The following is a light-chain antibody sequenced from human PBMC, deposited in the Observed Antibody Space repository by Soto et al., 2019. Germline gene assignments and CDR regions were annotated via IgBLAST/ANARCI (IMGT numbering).Light chain of an antibody. V-gene: IGLV2-14*01. Sequence: VLTQPASVSGSPGQSITISCTGTSSDVGGYNSVSWYQQHPGKAPKLVIYEVTSRPSGISNRFSGSKSGNTASLTISGLQAEDEADYYCSSYTSSSTRVFGTGTKVTVL. CDR2: EVT. CDR1: SSDVGGYNS. CDR3: SSYTSSSTRV. J-gene: IGLJ1*01.